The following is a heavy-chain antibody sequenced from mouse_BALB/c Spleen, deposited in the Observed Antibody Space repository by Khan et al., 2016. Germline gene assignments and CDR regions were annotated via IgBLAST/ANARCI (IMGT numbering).Heavy chain of an antibody. Sequence: QVQLQQSGAELMKPGASVKISCKATGYTFSSYWIEWVKQRPGHGLEWIGEILPGSGRTNYNEKFKGKATFTADTSSKNAYMQLSSLTSEDSACYDCARGVRQGPWFAYWGQGTLVTVAA. V-gene: IGHV1-9*01. CDR1: GYTFSSYW. D-gene: IGHD2-14*01. J-gene: IGHJ3*01. CDR3: ARGVRQGPWFAY. CDR2: ILPGSGRT.